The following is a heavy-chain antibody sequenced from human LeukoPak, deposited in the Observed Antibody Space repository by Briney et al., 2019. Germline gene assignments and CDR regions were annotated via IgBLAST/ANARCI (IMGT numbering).Heavy chain of an antibody. Sequence: KVSCKASGGTFSSYAISWVRQAPGQGLEWMGGIIPIFGTANYAQKFQGRVTITADESTSTAYMELSSLRSEDTAVYYCALMVRGAVDYWGQGTLVTVSS. D-gene: IGHD3-10*01. CDR3: ALMVRGAVDY. V-gene: IGHV1-69*01. CDR2: IIPIFGTA. CDR1: GGTFSSYA. J-gene: IGHJ4*02.